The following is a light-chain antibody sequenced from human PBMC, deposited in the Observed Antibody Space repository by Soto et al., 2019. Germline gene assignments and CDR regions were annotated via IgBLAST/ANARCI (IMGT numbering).Light chain of an antibody. Sequence: IQLTQSPSSLSASVGARVTITCRASQGISSYLAWYQQKPGPAPRLLIYAASTLQGGVPSRFSGTGSGTDFTLTISSLQPEDFATYYCQQLNSYPFTFGPGTKVDIK. CDR3: QQLNSYPFT. J-gene: IGKJ3*01. CDR1: QGISSY. CDR2: AAS. V-gene: IGKV1-9*01.